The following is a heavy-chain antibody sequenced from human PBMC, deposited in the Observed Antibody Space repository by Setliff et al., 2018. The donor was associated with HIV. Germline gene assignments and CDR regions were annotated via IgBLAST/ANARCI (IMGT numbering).Heavy chain of an antibody. J-gene: IGHJ3*02. V-gene: IGHV4-39*01. CDR2: FYYNEKT. CDR3: AVTWTNFDI. D-gene: IGHD5-12*01. CDR1: GGSASNSRYY. Sequence: SETLSLTCTVSGGSASNSRYYWAWIRQPPGKGLEYIGSFYYNEKTYYSPSLKDRVTISVDTSKNQFSLNLTSVTAADTAVYYCAVTWTNFDIWGQGTMVTVSS.